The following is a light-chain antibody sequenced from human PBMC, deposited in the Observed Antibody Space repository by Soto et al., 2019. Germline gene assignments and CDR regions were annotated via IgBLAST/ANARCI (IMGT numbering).Light chain of an antibody. V-gene: IGKV1-16*01. J-gene: IGKJ3*01. CDR3: QQYSTYPLT. CDR2: AAS. Sequence: DIQMTQSPSSLSVSVGDRVTITCRASQDIKNYVAWFQQKSGRAPKSLIYAASHLQSGVPSRFSGSGSGTVFTLTISRLQDEDFATYFCQQYSTYPLTFGPGTKVDIK. CDR1: QDIKNY.